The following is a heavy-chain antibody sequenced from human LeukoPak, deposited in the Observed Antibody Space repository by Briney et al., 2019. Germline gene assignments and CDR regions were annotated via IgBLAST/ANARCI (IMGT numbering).Heavy chain of an antibody. CDR3: ARDGEGYSSGWYGWFDP. CDR2: INPSGGST. Sequence: ASVKVSCKASGYTFTSYYLHWVRQTPGQGLEWIGIINPSGGSTSYAQKFQGRVTMTRDTSTSTVYLELSSLTSEDTAVYYCARDGEGYSSGWYGWFDPWGQGALVTVSS. CDR1: GYTFTSYY. J-gene: IGHJ5*02. D-gene: IGHD6-19*01. V-gene: IGHV1-46*01.